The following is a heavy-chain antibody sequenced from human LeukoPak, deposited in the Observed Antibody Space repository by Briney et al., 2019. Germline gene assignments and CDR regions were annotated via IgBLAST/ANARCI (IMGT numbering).Heavy chain of an antibody. J-gene: IGHJ5*02. V-gene: IGHV4-34*01. CDR2: INHSGST. CDR3: AKHLRRRFFSKTLGFDP. D-gene: IGHD3-3*01. CDR1: GGSFSGDY. Sequence: SETLSLTCAVYGGSFSGDYWSWIRQPPGKGLEWIGEINHSGSTNYNPSLKSRVTISLDTSKNQFSLKLSSVTAADTAVYYCAKHLRRRFFSKTLGFDPWGQGTLVTVSS.